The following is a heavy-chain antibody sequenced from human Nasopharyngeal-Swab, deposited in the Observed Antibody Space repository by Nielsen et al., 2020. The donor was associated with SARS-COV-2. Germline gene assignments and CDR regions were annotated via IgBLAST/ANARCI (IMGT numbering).Heavy chain of an antibody. Sequence: GGSLRLSCAASGFTFSNSDMSWVRQAPGKGLEWVSGIARSGTTTYYADSVKGRFTISRDNSKNTLYLQMNSLRAEDTALYYCTKDSGRLATFWGQGTAVTVSS. CDR1: GFTFSNSD. D-gene: IGHD3-10*01. CDR3: TKDSGRLATF. V-gene: IGHV3-23*01. J-gene: IGHJ6*02. CDR2: IARSGTTT.